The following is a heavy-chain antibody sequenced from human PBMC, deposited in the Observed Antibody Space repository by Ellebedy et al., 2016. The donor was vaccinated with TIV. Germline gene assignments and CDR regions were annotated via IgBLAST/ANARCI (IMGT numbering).Heavy chain of an antibody. CDR1: GFTVNSNY. CDR2: IYSGGST. D-gene: IGHD1-7*01. CDR3: ARDGSRTLDY. Sequence: GGSLRLSCAASGFTVNSNYMSWVRQAPGKGLEWVSVIYSGGSTYYAGSVKGRFTISRDNSKNTLYLQMNSLRAVDTAVYYCARDGSRTLDYWGQGILVTVSS. V-gene: IGHV3-53*01. J-gene: IGHJ4*02.